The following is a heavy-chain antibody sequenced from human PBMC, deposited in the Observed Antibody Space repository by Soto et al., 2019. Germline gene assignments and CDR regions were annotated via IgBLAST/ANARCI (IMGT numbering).Heavy chain of an antibody. J-gene: IGHJ6*03. D-gene: IGHD3-9*01. V-gene: IGHV3-15*01. CDR1: GFTFSNAW. CDR2: IKSKTDGGTT. CDR3: FLSGRRYYDILTGYYISGSLYYYMDV. Sequence: GGSLRLSCAASGFTFSNAWMSWVRQAPGKGLEWVGRIKSKTDGGTTDYAAPVKGRFTISRDDSKNTLYLQMNSLKTEDTAVYYCFLSGRRYYDILTGYYISGSLYYYMDVWGKGTTVTVSS.